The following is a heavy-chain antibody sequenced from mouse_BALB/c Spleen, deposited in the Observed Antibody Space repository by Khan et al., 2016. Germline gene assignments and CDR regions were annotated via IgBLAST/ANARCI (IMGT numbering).Heavy chain of an antibody. V-gene: IGHV9-3*02. CDR3: SDDYSCSNCFAY. CDR1: GYTFTNYG. J-gene: IGHJ3*01. Sequence: QIQLVQSGPELKKPGETVKISCKASGYTFTNYGMNWVKQAPGKGLKWMGWINTNTGEPTYAEEFKGRFAFSLENSDSTAYLQINNIKNEDTATYFCSDDYSCSNCFAYWGQGTLVTVSA. CDR2: INTNTGEP. D-gene: IGHD1-1*01.